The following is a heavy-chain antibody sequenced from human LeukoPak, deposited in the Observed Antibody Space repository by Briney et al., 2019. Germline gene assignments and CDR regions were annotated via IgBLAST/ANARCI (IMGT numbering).Heavy chain of an antibody. V-gene: IGHV3-30-3*01. CDR3: ARIGSIVVVTDYYFDY. Sequence: GGSLRLSCAASGFTFSSYTMYWVRQAPGKGLEWVAVISYDGSNEYYADSVKGRFTVFRDNSKNTLYLQMSDLGTADTAVYYCARIGSIVVVTDYYFDYWGQGTLVTVSS. D-gene: IGHD2-21*02. J-gene: IGHJ4*02. CDR2: ISYDGSNE. CDR1: GFTFSSYT.